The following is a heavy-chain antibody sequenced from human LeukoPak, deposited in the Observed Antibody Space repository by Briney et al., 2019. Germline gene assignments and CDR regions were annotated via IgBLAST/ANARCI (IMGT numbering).Heavy chain of an antibody. CDR2: IYSGGST. Sequence: GGSLRLSCAASGFTVSSNYMSWVRQAPGKGLEWVSVIYSGGSTYYADSVKGRFTISRDNSKNTLYLQMNSLRAEDTAVYYCAKEKVVITGAFYFDYWGQGTLVTVSS. CDR1: GFTVSSNY. CDR3: AKEKVVITGAFYFDY. D-gene: IGHD3-22*01. V-gene: IGHV3-66*01. J-gene: IGHJ4*02.